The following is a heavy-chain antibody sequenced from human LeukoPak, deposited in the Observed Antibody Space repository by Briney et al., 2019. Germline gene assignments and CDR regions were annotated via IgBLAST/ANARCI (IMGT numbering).Heavy chain of an antibody. CDR1: GGSFSGYY. D-gene: IGHD5/OR15-5a*01. CDR2: INHSGST. J-gene: IGHJ4*02. V-gene: IGHV4-34*01. Sequence: SETLSLTCAVYGGSFSGYYWSWIRQPPGKGLEWIGEINHSGSTNYNPSLKSRVTISVDTSKNQFSLKLSSVTAADTAVYYCARAAYTVRMWYWGQGALVTVSS. CDR3: ARAAYTVRMWY.